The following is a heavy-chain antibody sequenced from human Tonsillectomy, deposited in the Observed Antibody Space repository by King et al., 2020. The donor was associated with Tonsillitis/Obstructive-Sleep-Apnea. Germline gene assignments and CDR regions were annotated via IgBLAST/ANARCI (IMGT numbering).Heavy chain of an antibody. Sequence: QLQESGPGLVKPSETLSLTYTVSGGSISSYYWSWIRQPPGKGLEWIGYIYYSGSTNYNPSLKSRVTISVDTSKNQFSLKLSSVTAADTAVYYCSRGGSFWGCYYSHDAFDIWGPGTMVTVSP. V-gene: IGHV4-59*01. D-gene: IGHD3-3*01. CDR1: GGSISSYY. CDR2: IYYSGST. J-gene: IGHJ3*02. CDR3: SRGGSFWGCYYSHDAFDI.